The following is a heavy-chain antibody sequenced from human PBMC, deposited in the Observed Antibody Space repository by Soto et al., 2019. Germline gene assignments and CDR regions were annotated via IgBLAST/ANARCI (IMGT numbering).Heavy chain of an antibody. CDR3: ARGVGLRFLEWLGGVGFNP. V-gene: IGHV4-34*01. D-gene: IGHD3-3*01. CDR1: GGSFSGYY. Sequence: LSLTCAVYGGSFSGYYWSWIRQPPGKGLEWIGEINHSGSTNYNPSLKSRVTISVDTSKNQFSLKLSSVTAADTAVYYCARGVGLRFLEWLGGVGFNPWGQGTLVTVSS. J-gene: IGHJ5*02. CDR2: INHSGST.